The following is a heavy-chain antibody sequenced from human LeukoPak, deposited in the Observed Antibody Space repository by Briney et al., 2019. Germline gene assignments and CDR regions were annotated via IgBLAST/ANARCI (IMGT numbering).Heavy chain of an antibody. V-gene: IGHV4-4*07. Sequence: ETLALTCTVGGDSIRTFYWRGVRQPPAGKGVEGIGLFYTRGSANYNAALQRRVTISVATSTNQFSLKLSSVTAADTAVYYCASHLYSSTWYPFDHWGQGTLVTVSS. CDR2: FYTRGSA. D-gene: IGHD6-13*01. J-gene: IGHJ5*02. CDR3: ASHLYSSTWYPFDH. CDR1: GDSIRTFY.